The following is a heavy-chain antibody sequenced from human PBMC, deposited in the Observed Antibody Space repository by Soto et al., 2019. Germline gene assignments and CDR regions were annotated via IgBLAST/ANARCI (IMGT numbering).Heavy chain of an antibody. V-gene: IGHV4-30-2*01. CDR3: ARGPPHV. CDR2: IYHSGST. CDR1: GASISGYH. J-gene: IGHJ4*02. D-gene: IGHD3-16*01. Sequence: SETLSLTCTVSGASISGYHWGWIRQPPGKGLEWIGYIYHSGSTYYNPSLKSRVTISVDRSKNQFSLKLSSVTAADTAVYYCARGPPHVWGQGTLVTVSS.